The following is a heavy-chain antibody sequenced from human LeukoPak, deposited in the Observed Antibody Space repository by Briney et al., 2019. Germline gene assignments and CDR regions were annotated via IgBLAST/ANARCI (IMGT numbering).Heavy chain of an antibody. V-gene: IGHV4-4*02. Sequence: PSETLSLTCAVSGGSISSSNWWSWVRQPPGKGLEWIGEIYHSGSTNYNPSLKSRVTISVDKSKNQFSLKLSSVTAADTAVYYCARAARFFSYSSSWYADYWGQGTLVTVSS. CDR3: ARAARFFSYSSSWYADY. CDR2: IYHSGST. CDR1: GGSISSSNW. D-gene: IGHD6-13*01. J-gene: IGHJ4*02.